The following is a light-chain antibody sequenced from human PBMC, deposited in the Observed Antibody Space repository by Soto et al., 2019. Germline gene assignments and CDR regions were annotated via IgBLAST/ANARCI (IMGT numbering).Light chain of an antibody. J-gene: IGKJ3*01. CDR2: AAS. CDR1: QSISSY. V-gene: IGKV1-39*01. CDR3: QQSYCTLFT. Sequence: DIQMTQSPSSLSASVGDRVTITCRASQSISSYLNWYQQKPGKAPKLLIYAASSLQSGVPSRFSGSGSGTDFTLTISSLQPEDFATYYCQQSYCTLFTLGPGTKVDIK.